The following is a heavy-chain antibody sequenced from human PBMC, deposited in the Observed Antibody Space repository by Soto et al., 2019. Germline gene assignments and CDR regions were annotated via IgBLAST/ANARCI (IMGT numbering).Heavy chain of an antibody. CDR1: GFTFSSYG. D-gene: IGHD3-3*01. Sequence: QVQLVESGGGVVQPGRSLRLSCAASGFTFSSYGMHWVRQAPGKGLEWVAVISYDGSNKYYADSVKGRFTISRDNSKNTLYLQMNSLRAEDTAVYYCAREGAKRITIFGVARGYFDYWGQGTLVTVSS. J-gene: IGHJ4*02. CDR2: ISYDGSNK. V-gene: IGHV3-30*03. CDR3: AREGAKRITIFGVARGYFDY.